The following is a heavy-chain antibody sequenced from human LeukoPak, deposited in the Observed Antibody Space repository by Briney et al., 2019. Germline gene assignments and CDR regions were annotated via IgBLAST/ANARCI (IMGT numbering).Heavy chain of an antibody. CDR1: GFTLTSSS. CDR3: AAQDHDYDYVWGSYRWSDAFDI. CDR2: IFVGSCDT. Sequence: SEKVSCKASGFTLTSSSLLWVRQARARRREWIGWIFVGSCDTNYAQKFHERVTITRDMSTSTTYTELSSLRSEDTAVYYCAAQDHDYDYVWGSYRWSDAFDIWGQGTMVTVSS. V-gene: IGHV1-58*01. D-gene: IGHD3-16*02. J-gene: IGHJ3*02.